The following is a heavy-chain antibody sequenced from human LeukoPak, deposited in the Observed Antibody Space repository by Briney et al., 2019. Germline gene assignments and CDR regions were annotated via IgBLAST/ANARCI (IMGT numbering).Heavy chain of an antibody. V-gene: IGHV3-23*01. CDR2: IIVSGGST. CDR3: AKVSRYYYDSSGQVSFDY. Sequence: GGSLRLSCAASGFTFISYAISWVRQAPRKGLECVSAIIVSGGSTYYADSVKGRFTISRDNSKSTLYLQMNSLRAEDTAVYYCAKVSRYYYDSSGQVSFDYWGQGTMVTVSS. J-gene: IGHJ4*02. CDR1: GFTFISYA. D-gene: IGHD3-22*01.